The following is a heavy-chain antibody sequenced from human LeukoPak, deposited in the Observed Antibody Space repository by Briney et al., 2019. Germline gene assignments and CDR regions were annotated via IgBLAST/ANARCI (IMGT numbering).Heavy chain of an antibody. CDR2: IYYSGST. CDR3: ARDRCSSTSCRSAAFDI. J-gene: IGHJ3*02. V-gene: IGHV4-59*01. D-gene: IGHD2-2*01. Sequence: PSETLSLTCTVSGGSISSYYWSWIRQPPGKGLEWIGYIYYSGSTNYNPSLKSRVTISVDTSKNQFSLKLSSVTAADTAVYYCARDRCSSTSCRSAAFDIWGQGTMVTVSS. CDR1: GGSISSYY.